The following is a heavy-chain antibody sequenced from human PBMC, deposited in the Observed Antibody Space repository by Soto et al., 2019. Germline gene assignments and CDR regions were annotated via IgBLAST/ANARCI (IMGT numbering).Heavy chain of an antibody. V-gene: IGHV3-23*01. J-gene: IGHJ4*02. CDR2: IGSGGDGI. CDR1: GFTFSNYA. Sequence: EVQLLESGGGLVQPGGSLRLSCAASGFTFSNYAMKWVRQAPGKGLEWVSVIGSGGDGIHYADSVEGRFTISRDDSKNTVNLQMNRLRADDTAVYYCATYVQHLMDYWGQGTLFTVSS. D-gene: IGHD6-13*01. CDR3: ATYVQHLMDY.